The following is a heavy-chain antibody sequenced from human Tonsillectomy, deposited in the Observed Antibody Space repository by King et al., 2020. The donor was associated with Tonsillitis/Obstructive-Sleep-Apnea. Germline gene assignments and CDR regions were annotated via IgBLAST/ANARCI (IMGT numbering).Heavy chain of an antibody. CDR2: ISSNGGST. D-gene: IGHD2-8*01. V-gene: IGHV3-64*01. CDR1: GFTFSTYA. J-gene: IGHJ5*02. CDR3: ARELGDCNNGVCFNWFDP. Sequence: VQLVESGGGLVQPGGSLRLSCAASGFTFSTYAMHWVRQAPGKGLEYVSAISSNGGSTYYANSVKGRFTISRDNSKNTLYLQMGSLRAEDMAVYYCARELGDCNNGVCFNWFDPWGPGTLVTVSS.